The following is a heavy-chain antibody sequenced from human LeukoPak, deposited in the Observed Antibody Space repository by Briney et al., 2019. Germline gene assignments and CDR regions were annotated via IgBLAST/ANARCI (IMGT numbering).Heavy chain of an antibody. CDR2: ISSSSSYI. J-gene: IGHJ6*02. V-gene: IGHV3-21*04. CDR1: GFTFSSYS. CDR3: ARSSKRDCSGGSCYYYYGMDV. D-gene: IGHD2-15*01. Sequence: MTGGSLRLSCAASGFTFSSYSMNWVRQAPGKGLEWVSSISSSSSYIYYADSVKGRFTISRDNAKNSLYLQMNSLRAEDTAVYFCARSSKRDCSGGSCYYYYGMDVWGQGTTVTVSS.